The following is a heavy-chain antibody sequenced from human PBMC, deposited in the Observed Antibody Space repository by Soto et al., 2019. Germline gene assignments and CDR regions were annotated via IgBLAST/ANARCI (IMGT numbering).Heavy chain of an antibody. D-gene: IGHD6-13*01. V-gene: IGHV3-48*03. Sequence: GGPLLLSSAASGLNFSGYEMNWVRQAQGKGLEWVSYISSSGSTIYYADSVKGRFTVSRDNAKNSLYLQMNSLRAEDTAVYYCAREGYSTAISVWGEGTTVSVSS. CDR3: AREGYSTAISV. CDR2: ISSSGSTI. CDR1: GLNFSGYE. J-gene: IGHJ6*04.